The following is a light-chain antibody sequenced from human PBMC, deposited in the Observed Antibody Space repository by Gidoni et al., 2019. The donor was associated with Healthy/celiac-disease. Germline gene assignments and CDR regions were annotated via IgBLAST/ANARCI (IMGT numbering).Light chain of an antibody. Sequence: VLPQSPGTLSLSPGERATLSCRASQSVSSSYLAWYQQKPGQAPRLLIYGASSRATGIPDRFSGSGSGTDFTLTISRLEPEDFAVYYCQQYGSSLITFGQGTRLEIK. V-gene: IGKV3-20*01. CDR3: QQYGSSLIT. CDR2: GAS. CDR1: QSVSSSY. J-gene: IGKJ5*01.